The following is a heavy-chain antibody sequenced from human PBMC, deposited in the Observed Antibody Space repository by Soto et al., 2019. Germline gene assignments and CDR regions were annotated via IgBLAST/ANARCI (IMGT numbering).Heavy chain of an antibody. Sequence: ASVKVSCKASGYTLTMYGISWVRQAPGQGLEWMGWISAYNGNTNYSQKLQGRVTMTTDTSTSTAYMELRSLRSDDTAVYYCTRDGLSMYYESSGYYLEDFDYWGQGTLVTSPQ. CDR2: ISAYNGNT. V-gene: IGHV1-18*04. CDR3: TRDGLSMYYESSGYYLEDFDY. J-gene: IGHJ4*02. CDR1: GYTLTMYG. D-gene: IGHD3-22*01.